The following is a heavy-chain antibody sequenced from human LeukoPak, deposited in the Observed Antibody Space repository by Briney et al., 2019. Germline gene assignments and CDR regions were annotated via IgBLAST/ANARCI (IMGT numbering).Heavy chain of an antibody. D-gene: IGHD1-26*01. V-gene: IGHV3-74*01. CDR3: ASFNSGSLGFDY. CDR1: GFTFNSYW. Sequence: GGSLRLSCAASGFTFNSYWMHWVRQAPGKGLVWVSRINSDGSSTSYADSVKGRFTISRDNAKNTLYLQMNSLRAEDTAVYYCASFNSGSLGFDYWGQGTLVTVSS. CDR2: INSDGSST. J-gene: IGHJ4*02.